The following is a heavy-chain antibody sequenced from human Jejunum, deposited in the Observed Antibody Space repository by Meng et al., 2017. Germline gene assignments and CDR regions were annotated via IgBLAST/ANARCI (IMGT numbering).Heavy chain of an antibody. D-gene: IGHD1-26*01. Sequence: VSRVDFGDERKKPGASVKVSCKASGYSFTTYAIHWVRQAPGQGLEWMGWINVDTGDTRYSQKFQGRLTITRDTSASTAYLELSSLTSEDTAVYYCARNTVGTTTLDYWGQGTLVTVSS. CDR1: GYSFTTYA. CDR2: INVDTGDT. CDR3: ARNTVGTTTLDY. J-gene: IGHJ4*02. V-gene: IGHV1-3*01.